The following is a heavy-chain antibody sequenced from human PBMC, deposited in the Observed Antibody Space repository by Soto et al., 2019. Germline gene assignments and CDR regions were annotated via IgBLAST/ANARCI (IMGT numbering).Heavy chain of an antibody. CDR2: IRGSGGGT. D-gene: IGHD2-2*01. CDR3: AKALGYCSGTSCYGSNYYMDV. Sequence: EVQLLESGGGLVQPGGSLRLSCTASGFTFSDYAMSWVRQAPGKGLEWVSGIRGSGGGTYYAGSVKGRFTISRDNSKNTLYLQLNSLRAEDTAVYSCAKALGYCSGTSCYGSNYYMDVWGKGTTVTVSS. CDR1: GFTFSDYA. V-gene: IGHV3-23*01. J-gene: IGHJ6*03.